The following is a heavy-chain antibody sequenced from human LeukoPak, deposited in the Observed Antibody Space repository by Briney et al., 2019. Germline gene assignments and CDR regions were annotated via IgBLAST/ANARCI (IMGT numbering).Heavy chain of an antibody. J-gene: IGHJ5*02. CDR1: GYTFTGYY. D-gene: IGHD6-13*01. Sequence: ASVKVSCKASGYTFTGYYMHWVRQAPGQGLEWMGYINPNSGGTNFAQKFQGRVTMTRDTSISTVYMELTRLRSDDTAVYYCARGASSSGSGPWGQGTLVTVSS. CDR2: INPNSGGT. V-gene: IGHV1-2*02. CDR3: ARGASSSGSGP.